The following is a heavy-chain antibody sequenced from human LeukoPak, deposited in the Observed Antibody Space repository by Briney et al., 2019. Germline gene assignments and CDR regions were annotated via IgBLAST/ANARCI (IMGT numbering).Heavy chain of an antibody. J-gene: IGHJ4*02. V-gene: IGHV3-23*01. D-gene: IGHD3-22*01. Sequence: GGSLRLSCAASGFTFSSYAMSWVRQAPGKGLEWVSAISGSGGSTYYADSVKGRFTISRDNSKNTLYLQMNSLRAEDTAVYYCAKDPTDGITMIVVVQGFFDYWGQGTLVTVSS. CDR2: ISGSGGST. CDR3: AKDPTDGITMIVVVQGFFDY. CDR1: GFTFSSYA.